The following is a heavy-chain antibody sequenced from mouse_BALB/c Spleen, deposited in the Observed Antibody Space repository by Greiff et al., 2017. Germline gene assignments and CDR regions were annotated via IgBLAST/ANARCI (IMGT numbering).Heavy chain of an antibody. CDR3: AREIYDGYPYAMDY. CDR2: ISYDGSN. D-gene: IGHD2-3*01. V-gene: IGHV3-6*02. CDR1: GYSITSGYY. J-gene: IGHJ4*01. Sequence: DVKLQESGPGLVKPSQSLSLTCSVTGYSITSGYYWNWIRQFPGNKLEWMGYISYDGSNNYNPSLKNRISITRDTSKNQFFLKLNSVTTEDTATYYCAREIYDGYPYAMDYWGQGTSVTVSS.